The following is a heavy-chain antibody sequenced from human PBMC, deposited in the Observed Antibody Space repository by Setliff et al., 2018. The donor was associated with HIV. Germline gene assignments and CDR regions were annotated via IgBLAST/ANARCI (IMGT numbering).Heavy chain of an antibody. CDR3: AKAVGGGYAGYFDY. CDR2: IWYDGSNK. V-gene: IGHV3-33*03. CDR1: GFTFSSYG. D-gene: IGHD5-12*01. J-gene: IGHJ4*02. Sequence: GGSLRLSCAASGFTFSSYGMHWVRQAPGKGLEWVAVIWYDGSNKYYADSVKGRFTISRDNSKNTLYLQMNSKRAEDTAVYYCAKAVGGGYAGYFDYWGQGTLVTVSS.